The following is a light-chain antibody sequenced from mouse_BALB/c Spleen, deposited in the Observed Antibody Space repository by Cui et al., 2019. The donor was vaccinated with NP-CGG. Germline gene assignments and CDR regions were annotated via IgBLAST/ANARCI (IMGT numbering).Light chain of an antibody. CDR1: TGAATTSNY. Sequence: HAVVSQESALTTSPGETVTLTCRSSTGAATTSNYANWVQEKPDHLFTGLIGGTNNRAPGVPARFSGSLIGDKAALTITGAQTEDEAIYFCALWYSNHWVFGGGTKLTVL. CDR2: GTN. V-gene: IGLV1*01. CDR3: ALWYSNHWV. J-gene: IGLJ1*01.